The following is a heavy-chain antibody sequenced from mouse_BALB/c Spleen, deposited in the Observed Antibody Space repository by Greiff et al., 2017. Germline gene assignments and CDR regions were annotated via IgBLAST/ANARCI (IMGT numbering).Heavy chain of an antibody. Sequence: QVQLQQSGPELVKPGASVRISCKASGYTFTSYYIHWVKQRPGQGLEWIGWIYPGNVNTKYNEKFKGKATLTADKSSSTAYMQLSSLTSEDSAVYFCAREEDYGGMDYWGQGTSVTVSS. CDR3: AREEDYGGMDY. CDR2: IYPGNVNT. J-gene: IGHJ4*01. CDR1: GYTFTSYY. V-gene: IGHV1S56*01. D-gene: IGHD1-1*01.